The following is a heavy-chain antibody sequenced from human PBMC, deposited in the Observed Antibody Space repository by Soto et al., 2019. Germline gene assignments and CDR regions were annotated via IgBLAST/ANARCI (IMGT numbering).Heavy chain of an antibody. V-gene: IGHV3-23*01. CDR2: ISGSGDSA. CDR1: VFIFVDYS. Sequence: VVSRILACSSSVFIFVDYSIEWVRQAAVNWLEWVSDISGSGDSARYADSVKGRFTISTDNSRNTLHLQLNSLRVAETDVYYCGKERRASGRSVCNFWGQGTMVTVSS. J-gene: IGHJ4*02. CDR3: GKERRASGRSVCNF. D-gene: IGHD6-25*01.